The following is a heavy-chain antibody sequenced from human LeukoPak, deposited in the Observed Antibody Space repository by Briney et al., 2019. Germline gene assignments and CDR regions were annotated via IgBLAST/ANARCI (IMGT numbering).Heavy chain of an antibody. V-gene: IGHV3-53*01. Sequence: PGGSLRLSCAASGVTVSSNYMSWVRQAPGKGLEWVSVIFSDGSTYYANSVKGRFTISRDNSKSTLYLQMNSLRAEDTAVYYCAKDPDIAAAGYYFDYWGQGTLVTVSS. J-gene: IGHJ4*02. CDR1: GVTVSSNY. CDR3: AKDPDIAAAGYYFDY. CDR2: IFSDGST. D-gene: IGHD6-13*01.